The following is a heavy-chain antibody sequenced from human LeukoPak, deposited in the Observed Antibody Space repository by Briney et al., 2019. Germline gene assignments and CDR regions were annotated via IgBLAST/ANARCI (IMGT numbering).Heavy chain of an antibody. CDR3: AKDILAYSGNYYPDY. D-gene: IGHD1-26*01. Sequence: GGSLRLSCAASGFTFDNYAMHWVRQAPGKGLEWASLISGDGGGTFYADSVKGRFTISRDNSKNSLYLQMNSLRTEDTALYYCAKDILAYSGNYYPDYWGQGTLVTVSS. V-gene: IGHV3-43*02. CDR2: ISGDGGGT. CDR1: GFTFDNYA. J-gene: IGHJ4*02.